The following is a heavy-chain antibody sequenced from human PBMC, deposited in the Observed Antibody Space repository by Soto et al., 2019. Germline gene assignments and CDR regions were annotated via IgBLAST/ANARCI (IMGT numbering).Heavy chain of an antibody. D-gene: IGHD3-10*01. CDR3: VRVRKYYNYYGMDV. V-gene: IGHV3-11*01. CDR2: ISSSGTTI. CDR1: GFTFSDYY. Sequence: VQLVESGGGLVKPGGSLRLTCIVSGFTFSDYYMSWVRQAPGKGLEWVSYISSSGTTIYYADSVKGRFTISRDNAKNSLYLQMNSLRAEDTAVYYCVRVRKYYNYYGMDVWGQGTTITVSS. J-gene: IGHJ6*02.